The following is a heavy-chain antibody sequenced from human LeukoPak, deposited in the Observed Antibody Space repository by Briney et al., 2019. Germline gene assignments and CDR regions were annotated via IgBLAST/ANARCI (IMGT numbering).Heavy chain of an antibody. CDR3: ARERAGIWDSFDY. J-gene: IGHJ4*02. CDR2: ISGSGGST. CDR1: GFTFNSYG. V-gene: IGHV3-23*01. D-gene: IGHD3-10*01. Sequence: TGASLRLSCAASGFTFNSYGMSWVRQAPGKGLEWVSVISGSGGSTYYAGSVKGRFTISRDNSKNRLYLQMNSLRAEDTAVYYCARERAGIWDSFDYWGQGTLVTVSS.